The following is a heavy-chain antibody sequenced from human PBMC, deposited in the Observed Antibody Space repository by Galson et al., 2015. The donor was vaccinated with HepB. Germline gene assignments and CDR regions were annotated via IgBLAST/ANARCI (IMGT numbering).Heavy chain of an antibody. CDR1: GFTFSSYA. V-gene: IGHV3-23*01. CDR3: AKRGDCSDGSCYSWGWYFDL. CDR2: ISGSGGST. Sequence: SLRLSCAASGFTFSSYAMSWVRQAPGKGLEWVSAISGSGGSTYYADSVKGRFTISRDNSKNTLYLQMNSLRAEDTAVYYCAKRGDCSDGSCYSWGWYFDLWGRGTLVTVSS. J-gene: IGHJ2*01. D-gene: IGHD2-15*01.